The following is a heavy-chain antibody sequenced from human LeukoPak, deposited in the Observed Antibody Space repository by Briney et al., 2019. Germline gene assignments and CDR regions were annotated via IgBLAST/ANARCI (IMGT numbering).Heavy chain of an antibody. V-gene: IGHV4-39*07. CDR2: IYYSGST. Sequence: KPSETLSLTCTVSGGSISSSSYYWGWIRQPPGKGLEWIGSIYYSGSTYYNPSLKSRVTISVDTSKNQFSLKLSSVTAADTAVYYCARVIRGTTVVKGYFDYWGQGTLVTVSS. CDR3: ARVIRGTTVVKGYFDY. D-gene: IGHD4-11*01. CDR1: GGSISSSSYY. J-gene: IGHJ4*02.